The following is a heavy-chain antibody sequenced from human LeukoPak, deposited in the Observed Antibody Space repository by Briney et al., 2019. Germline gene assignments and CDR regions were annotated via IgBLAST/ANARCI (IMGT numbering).Heavy chain of an antibody. CDR3: ARHDDYGRGFDI. CDR2: ISYSGST. CDR1: GFTVSSNY. Sequence: GSLRLSCAASGFTVSSNYMSWVRQAPGKGLEWIGYISYSGSTDYNPSLKSRVTISVDTSKNQFSLKLSSVTAADTAVYYCARHDDYGRGFDIWGQGTMVTVSS. V-gene: IGHV4-59*08. D-gene: IGHD4-17*01. J-gene: IGHJ3*02.